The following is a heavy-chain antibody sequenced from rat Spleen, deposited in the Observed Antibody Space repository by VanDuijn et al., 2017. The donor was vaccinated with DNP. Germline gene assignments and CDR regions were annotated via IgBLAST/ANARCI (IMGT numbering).Heavy chain of an antibody. Sequence: EVQLQESGPGLVKPSQSLSLTCSVTGFSITSNYWAWIRKLPGNKMEWVGHISYSGGTSYNPSLKSRISITRETSKNQFFLHLNSVTTEDTATYYCARWSDYFDYWGQGVMVTVSS. V-gene: IGHV3-1*01. CDR3: ARWSDYFDY. CDR2: ISYSGGT. CDR1: GFSITSNY. J-gene: IGHJ2*01.